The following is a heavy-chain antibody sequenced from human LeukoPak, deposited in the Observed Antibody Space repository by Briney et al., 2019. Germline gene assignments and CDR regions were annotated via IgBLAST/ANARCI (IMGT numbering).Heavy chain of an antibody. CDR1: GYTFTSYY. Sequence: ASVKVSCKASGYTFTSYYMHWVRQAPGQGLKWMGIINPSGGSTSYAQKFQGRVTMTRDTSTSTVYMELSSLRSEDTAVYYCARVRGHYYDSSGYYAPHDAFDIWGQGTMVTVSS. CDR2: INPSGGST. CDR3: ARVRGHYYDSSGYYAPHDAFDI. J-gene: IGHJ3*02. D-gene: IGHD3-22*01. V-gene: IGHV1-46*01.